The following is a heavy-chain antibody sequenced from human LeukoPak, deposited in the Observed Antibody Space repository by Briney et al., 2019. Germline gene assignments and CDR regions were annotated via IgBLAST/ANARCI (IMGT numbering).Heavy chain of an antibody. CDR3: ARGPGGRSGYYPLEDYYYYYYMDV. D-gene: IGHD3-22*01. CDR2: ISPSGGST. J-gene: IGHJ6*03. CDR1: GYTFTSNY. Sequence: GASVKVSCKAFGYTFTSNYMHWVRQAPGQGPEWMGVISPSGGSTTYAQKFQGRVTMTTDTSTSTAYMELRSLRSDDTAVYYCARGPGGRSGYYPLEDYYYYYYMDVWGKGTTVTVSS. V-gene: IGHV1-46*01.